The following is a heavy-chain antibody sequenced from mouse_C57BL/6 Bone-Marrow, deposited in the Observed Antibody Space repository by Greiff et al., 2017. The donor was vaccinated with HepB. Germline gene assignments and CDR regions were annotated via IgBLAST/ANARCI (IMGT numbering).Heavy chain of an antibody. CDR2: IYPGSGNT. CDR3: ARSGGSSPQFAY. Sequence: QVQLQQSGAELVRPGASVKLSCKASGYTFTDYYINWVKQRPGQGLEWIARIYPGSGNTYYNEKFKGKATLTAEKSSSTAYMQLSSLTSEDSAVYFCARSGGSSPQFAYWGQGTLVTVSA. V-gene: IGHV1-76*01. J-gene: IGHJ3*01. CDR1: GYTFTDYY. D-gene: IGHD1-1*01.